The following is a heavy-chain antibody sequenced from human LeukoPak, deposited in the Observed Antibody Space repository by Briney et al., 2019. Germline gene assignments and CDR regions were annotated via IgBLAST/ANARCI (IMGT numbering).Heavy chain of an antibody. J-gene: IGHJ5*02. D-gene: IGHD6-19*01. V-gene: IGHV3-23*01. Sequence: GGSLRLSCAASGFTFSSYAMSWVRQAPGKVLEWVSAISGSGGSTYYADSVKGRFTISRDNSKNTLYLQMNSLRAEDTAVYYCAKGPPRAVGPNNWFDPWGQGTLVTVSS. CDR3: AKGPPRAVGPNNWFDP. CDR2: ISGSGGST. CDR1: GFTFSSYA.